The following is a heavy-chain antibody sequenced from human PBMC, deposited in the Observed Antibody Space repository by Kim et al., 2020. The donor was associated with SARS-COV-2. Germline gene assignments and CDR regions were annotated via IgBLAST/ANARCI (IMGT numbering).Heavy chain of an antibody. V-gene: IGHV3-30*18. J-gene: IGHJ6*01. CDR1: GFTFSSYG. Sequence: GGSLRLSCAASGFTFSSYGMHWVRQAPGKGLEWVAVISYDGSNKYYADSVKGRFTISRDNSKNTLYLQMNSLRAEDTAVYYCAKVIIAAQTDYYYGMDV. CDR2: ISYDGSNK. CDR3: AKVIIAAQTDYYYGMDV. D-gene: IGHD6-13*01.